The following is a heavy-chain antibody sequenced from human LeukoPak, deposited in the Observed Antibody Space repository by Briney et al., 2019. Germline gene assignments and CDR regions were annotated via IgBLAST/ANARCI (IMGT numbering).Heavy chain of an antibody. V-gene: IGHV1-69*01. CDR1: GGTFSSYA. J-gene: IGHJ4*02. Sequence: ASVKVSCKASGGTFSSYAISWVRQAPGQGLEWMGGVIPIFGTANYAQKFQGRVTITADESTSTAYMELSSLRSEDTAVYYCARGYCSGGSCYQNYWGQGTLVTVPS. CDR3: ARGYCSGGSCYQNY. D-gene: IGHD2-15*01. CDR2: VIPIFGTA.